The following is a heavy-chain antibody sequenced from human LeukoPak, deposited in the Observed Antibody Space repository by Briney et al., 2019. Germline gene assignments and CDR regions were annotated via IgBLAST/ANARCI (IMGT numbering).Heavy chain of an antibody. CDR1: GFTFSSYG. J-gene: IGHJ4*02. CDR2: IWYDGSNK. CDR3: AREAYYYGSGSYYYFDY. D-gene: IGHD3-10*01. V-gene: IGHV3-33*01. Sequence: GRSLRLSCAASGFTFSSYGMHWVRQAPGKGLEWVAVIWYDGSNKYYADSVKGRFTISRDNSKNTLYLQMNSLRAEDTAVYYCAREAYYYGSGSYYYFDYWGQGTLVTVSS.